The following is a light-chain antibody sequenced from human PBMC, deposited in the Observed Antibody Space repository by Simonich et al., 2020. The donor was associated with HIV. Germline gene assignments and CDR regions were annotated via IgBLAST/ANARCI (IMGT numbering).Light chain of an antibody. Sequence: EIVLKQYPATMSLNPGERAPLTCRASQSVGRYFAWYQQKPAQAPRLLIYDATNRATGIQARFSGSGSGTDFTLTISSLEPEDFAVYYCQYSSTFGQGTEVEIK. CDR1: QSVGRY. V-gene: IGKV3-11*01. CDR3: QYSST. J-gene: IGKJ1*01. CDR2: DAT.